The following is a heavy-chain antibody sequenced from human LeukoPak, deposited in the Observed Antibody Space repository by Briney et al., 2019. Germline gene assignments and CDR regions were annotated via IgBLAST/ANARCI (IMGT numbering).Heavy chain of an antibody. CDR3: ARDLVTVTKGFDI. J-gene: IGHJ3*02. Sequence: SETLSLTCAVSADSFSSHYWTWIRQPPGKGLEWIGYISYIGSTNYNPSLKSRVTISIDTSKNQFSLKLASVTAADTAVYYCARDLVTVTKGFDIWGQGTMVSVSS. D-gene: IGHD4-17*01. V-gene: IGHV4-59*11. CDR2: ISYIGST. CDR1: ADSFSSHY.